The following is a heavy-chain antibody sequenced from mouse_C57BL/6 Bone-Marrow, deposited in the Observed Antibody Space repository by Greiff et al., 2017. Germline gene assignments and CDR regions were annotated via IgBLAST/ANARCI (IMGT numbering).Heavy chain of an antibody. V-gene: IGHV2-9-1*01. CDR1: GFSLTSYA. Sequence: QVQLKESGPGLVAPSQSLSITCTVSGFSLTSYAISWVRQPPGKGLEWLGVIWTGGDTNYNSALKSRLSISKDNSKSQVFLKMNSLQTDDTARYYCARTYGYDGPWFAYWGQGTLVTVSA. CDR2: IWTGGDT. CDR3: ARTYGYDGPWFAY. D-gene: IGHD2-2*01. J-gene: IGHJ3*01.